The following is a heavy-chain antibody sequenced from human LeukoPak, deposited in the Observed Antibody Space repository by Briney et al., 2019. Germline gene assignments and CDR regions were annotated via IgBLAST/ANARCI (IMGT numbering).Heavy chain of an antibody. V-gene: IGHV3-21*01. J-gene: IGHJ4*02. D-gene: IGHD6-13*01. CDR1: GFTFSSYS. CDR3: AKDGSSWYIDYFDY. Sequence: PGGSLRLSCAASGFTFSSYSMNWVRQAPGKGLEWVSSISSSSSYIYYADSVKGRFTISRDNAKNSLYLQMNSLRAEDTAVYYCAKDGSSWYIDYFDYWGQGTLVTVSS. CDR2: ISSSSSYI.